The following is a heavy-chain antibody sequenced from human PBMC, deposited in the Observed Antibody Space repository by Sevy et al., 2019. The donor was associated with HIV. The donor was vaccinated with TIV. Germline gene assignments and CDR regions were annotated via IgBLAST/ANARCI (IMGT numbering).Heavy chain of an antibody. CDR2: ISGSGGGT. D-gene: IGHD3-10*01. CDR3: AKAGARITMVRGVPFDY. V-gene: IGHV3-23*01. J-gene: IGHJ4*02. Sequence: GGSLRLSCAASGFTFSSYAMSWVRQAPGKGLEWVSAISGSGGGTYYADSVKGRFTISRDNSKNTLYLQMNSLRAEDTAVYYCAKAGARITMVRGVPFDYWGQGTLVTVSS. CDR1: GFTFSSYA.